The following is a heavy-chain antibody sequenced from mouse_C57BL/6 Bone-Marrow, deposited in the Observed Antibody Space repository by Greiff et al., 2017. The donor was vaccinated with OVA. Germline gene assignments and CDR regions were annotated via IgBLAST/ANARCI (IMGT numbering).Heavy chain of an antibody. J-gene: IGHJ2*01. D-gene: IGHD3-2*02. CDR3: ARFRGRGDY. CDR2: INPNNGGT. CDR1: GYTFTDYN. Sequence: EVQLQQSGPELVKPGASVKMSCKASGYTFTDYNMHWVKQSHGKSLEWIGYINPNNGGTSYNQKFKGKATFTVNKSTSTSYMELRNLTSEDSAVCCCARFRGRGDYWGQGTTLTVSS. V-gene: IGHV1-22*01.